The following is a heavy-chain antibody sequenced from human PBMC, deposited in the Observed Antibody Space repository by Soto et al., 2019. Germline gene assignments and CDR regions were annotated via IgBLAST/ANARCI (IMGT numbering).Heavy chain of an antibody. D-gene: IGHD4-17*01. CDR3: ASEYDYGDLNYYYYGMDV. CDR2: ISSSSSTI. J-gene: IGHJ6*02. Sequence: EVQLVESGGGLVQPGGSLRLSCAASGFTFSSYSMNWVRQAPGKGLEWVSYISSSSSTIYYADSVKGRFTISRDNAKNALYLQMNSRRDEDTAVYYCASEYDYGDLNYYYYGMDVWGQGTTVTVSS. CDR1: GFTFSSYS. V-gene: IGHV3-48*02.